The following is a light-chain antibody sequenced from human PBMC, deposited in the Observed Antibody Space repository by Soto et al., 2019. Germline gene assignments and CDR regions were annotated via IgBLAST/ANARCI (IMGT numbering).Light chain of an antibody. CDR3: QQYDNLPLT. CDR1: QDISNY. V-gene: IGKV1-33*01. J-gene: IGKJ3*01. CDR2: DAS. Sequence: DIQMTQSPSSLSASVGDRVTITCQASQDISNYLNWYQQKPGKAPKLLIYDASNSETGVPSRFSGSGSGTDFTSTIMSLQPEDFATYYCQQYDNLPLTFGPGTKVDIK.